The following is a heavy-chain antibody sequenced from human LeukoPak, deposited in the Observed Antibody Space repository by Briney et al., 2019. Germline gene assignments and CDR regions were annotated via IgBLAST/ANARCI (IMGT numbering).Heavy chain of an antibody. D-gene: IGHD3-22*01. Sequence: PSQTLSLTCTVSGGSISSGSYYWSWIRQPPGKGLEWIGYIYDSGSTNYNPSLKSRVTISVDTSKNQFSLKLSSVTAADTAVYYCACLTTADAFDIWGQGTMVTVSS. J-gene: IGHJ3*02. CDR2: IYDSGST. V-gene: IGHV4-61*01. CDR1: GGSISSGSYY. CDR3: ACLTTADAFDI.